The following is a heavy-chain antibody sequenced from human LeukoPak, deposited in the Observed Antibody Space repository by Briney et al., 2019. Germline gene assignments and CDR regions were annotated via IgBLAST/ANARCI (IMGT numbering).Heavy chain of an antibody. CDR2: IYYSGST. CDR3: ARDPTRGFVVVPAAYFDY. V-gene: IGHV4-59*01. D-gene: IGHD2-2*01. J-gene: IGHJ4*02. Sequence: PSETLSLTCTVSGGSISSYYWSWIRQPPGKGLEWIGYIYYSGSTNYNPSLKSRVTISVDTSKNQFSLKLSSVTAADTAVYYCARDPTRGFVVVPAAYFDYWGQGTLVTVSS. CDR1: GGSISSYY.